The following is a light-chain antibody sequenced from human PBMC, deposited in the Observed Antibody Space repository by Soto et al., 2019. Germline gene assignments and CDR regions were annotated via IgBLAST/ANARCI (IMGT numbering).Light chain of an antibody. CDR1: QSVSSSY. V-gene: IGKV3D-20*01. Sequence: EIVLTQSPATLSLSPGERATLSCVASQSVSSSYLAWYQQKPGLAPRLLIYDASSRATGIPDRFSGSGSGTDFTLTISRLEPEDFAVYYCQQYGSSPLTFGGGNKVEIK. CDR3: QQYGSSPLT. CDR2: DAS. J-gene: IGKJ4*01.